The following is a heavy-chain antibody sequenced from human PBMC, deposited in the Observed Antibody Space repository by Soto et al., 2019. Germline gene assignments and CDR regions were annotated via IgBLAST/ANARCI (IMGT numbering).Heavy chain of an antibody. CDR1: GFTFRTYW. D-gene: IGHD1-1*01. Sequence: PGGSLRLSCAASGFTFRTYWMSWVRQAPGKGLEWVANIKQDGSERYYVDSVKGRFTISRDNAENSLYLQMNSLKAEDTAVYYCATDSGKSDYWGQGTLVTVSS. V-gene: IGHV3-7*01. CDR2: IKQDGSER. J-gene: IGHJ4*02. CDR3: ATDSGKSDY.